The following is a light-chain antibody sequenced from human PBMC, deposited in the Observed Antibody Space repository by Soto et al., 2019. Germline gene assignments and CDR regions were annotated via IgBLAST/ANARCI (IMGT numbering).Light chain of an antibody. CDR2: DVS. Sequence: QSVLTQPRSVSGSPGQSVTISCTGTSSDVGGYNYVSWYQQYPGKAPKLMIYDVSKRPSGVPDHFSGSKSGNTASLTIFGLQAEDEADYYCYSYAGSYTFYVFGTGTKVTVL. V-gene: IGLV2-11*01. CDR3: YSYAGSYTFYV. CDR1: SSDVGGYNY. J-gene: IGLJ1*01.